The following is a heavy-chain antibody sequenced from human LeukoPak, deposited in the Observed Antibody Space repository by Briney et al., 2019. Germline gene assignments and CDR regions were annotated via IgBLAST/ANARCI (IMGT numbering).Heavy chain of an antibody. V-gene: IGHV4-39*07. CDR2: MYSSGST. D-gene: IGHD6-13*01. CDR1: GGSISSSSYY. CDR3: ARVYYSRSYDYWYFDL. J-gene: IGHJ2*01. Sequence: SSETLSLTCTVSGGSISSSSYYWGWIRQPPGKGLEWIGSMYSSGSTYYNPSLKSRVTISVDTSKNQFSLKLSSVTAADAAVYYCARVYYSRSYDYWYFDLWGRGTLVTVSS.